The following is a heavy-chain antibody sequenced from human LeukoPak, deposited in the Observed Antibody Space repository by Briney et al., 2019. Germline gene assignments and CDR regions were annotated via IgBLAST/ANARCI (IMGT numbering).Heavy chain of an antibody. Sequence: SVKVSCKASGDTFSNYAISWVRQAPGQGLEWMGGIIPIFGTANYAQKFQGRVTISTDESTSTAYMELSSLRSDDTAVYYCARDQDGFDYWGQGTLVTVSS. CDR2: IIPIFGTA. CDR3: ARDQDGFDY. J-gene: IGHJ4*02. V-gene: IGHV1-69*05. CDR1: GDTFSNYA.